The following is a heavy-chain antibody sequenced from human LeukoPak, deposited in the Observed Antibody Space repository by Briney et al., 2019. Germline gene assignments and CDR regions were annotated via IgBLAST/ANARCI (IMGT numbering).Heavy chain of an antibody. V-gene: IGHV3-9*02. CDR3: AKAIDYFYFGMDV. CDR2: ISWNSDKI. CDR1: GFTSEDYA. Sequence: PGGSPRLSCAASGFTSEDYAMHWVRQAPGKGLEWVSGISWNSDKIGYADSVQGRFIISRDNAKNSLYLQMDSLRAEDTALYHCAKAIDYFYFGMDVWGRGTTVTVSS. J-gene: IGHJ6*02.